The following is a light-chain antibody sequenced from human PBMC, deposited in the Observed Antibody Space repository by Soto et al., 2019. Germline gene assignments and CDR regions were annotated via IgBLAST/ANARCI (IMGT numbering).Light chain of an antibody. CDR1: SSDVGSYNL. CDR3: SSYEGSSTHV. CDR2: EGS. J-gene: IGLJ1*01. Sequence: QSVLTQPASVSGSPGQSITISCTGTSSDVGSYNLVSWYQQHPGKAPKLMIYEGSKRPSGVSNRFSGSKSGNTASLTISGLQAEDEADYYCSSYEGSSTHVFGTGTKVTV. V-gene: IGLV2-23*01.